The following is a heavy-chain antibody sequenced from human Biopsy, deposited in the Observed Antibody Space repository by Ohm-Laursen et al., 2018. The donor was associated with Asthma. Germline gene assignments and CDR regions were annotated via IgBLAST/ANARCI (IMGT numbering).Heavy chain of an antibody. CDR3: ARASVAASSNWFDP. Sequence: TLSLTCTVSGASIKTDDHYWSWLRQPPGKGLEWFGFIHYSGSTSYNPSLKGGVPFSVDTSKNQFSLKLSSVTAADTAVYYCARASVAASSNWFDPWGQGTLVTVSS. CDR1: GASIKTDDHY. CDR2: IHYSGST. V-gene: IGHV4-30-4*01. D-gene: IGHD6-19*01. J-gene: IGHJ5*02.